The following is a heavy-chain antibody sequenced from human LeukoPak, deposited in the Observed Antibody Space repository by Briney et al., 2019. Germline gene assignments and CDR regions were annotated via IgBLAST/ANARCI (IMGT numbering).Heavy chain of an antibody. Sequence: ASVKVSCKASGYTFTDYYMHWVRQAPGQGLEWMGWINPNSGGTNYAQKFQGRVTMTRDTSISTAYMELSSLRSDHTAVYYCARDIVELPAVLYYFDYWGQGTLVTVSS. J-gene: IGHJ4*02. V-gene: IGHV1-2*02. CDR2: INPNSGGT. CDR3: ARDIVELPAVLYYFDY. D-gene: IGHD2-2*01. CDR1: GYTFTDYY.